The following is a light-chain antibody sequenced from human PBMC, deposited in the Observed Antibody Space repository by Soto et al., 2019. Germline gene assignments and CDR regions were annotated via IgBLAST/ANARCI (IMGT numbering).Light chain of an antibody. CDR1: PSVTNF. CDR3: QQYDNWPPN. J-gene: IGKJ4*01. V-gene: IGKV3-15*01. CDR2: GAS. Sequence: EIVLTQSPATLSLSPGERATLSCRASPSVTNFLAWYQQKPGQAPRLLIYGASIRATGIPPRFGGSGSGTEFTLTISSLQSEDFAVYYCQQYDNWPPNFGGGTKVDI.